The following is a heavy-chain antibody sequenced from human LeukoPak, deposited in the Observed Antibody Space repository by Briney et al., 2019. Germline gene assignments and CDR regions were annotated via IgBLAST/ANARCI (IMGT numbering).Heavy chain of an antibody. J-gene: IGHJ4*02. D-gene: IGHD2-15*01. CDR3: ARGGYCSGGSCQLRGFGY. Sequence: ASVKVSCKASGYTFTSYGISWVRQAPGQGLEWMGWISAYNGNTNYAQKLQGRVTMTTDTSTSTAYMELRSLGSDDTAVYYCARGGYCSGGSCQLRGFGYWGQGTLVTVSS. CDR1: GYTFTSYG. V-gene: IGHV1-18*01. CDR2: ISAYNGNT.